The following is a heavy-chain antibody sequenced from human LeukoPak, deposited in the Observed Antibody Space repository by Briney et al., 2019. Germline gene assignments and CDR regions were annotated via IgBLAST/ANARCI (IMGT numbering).Heavy chain of an antibody. J-gene: IGHJ6*03. V-gene: IGHV1-2*02. CDR1: GYTFTGYY. CDR3: ARAYPGYIYQYGDPDYYYYYMDA. D-gene: IGHD4-17*01. CDR2: INPNSGGT. Sequence: ASVRVSCKASGYTFTGYYIHWVRQAPGQGLEYMGWINPNSGGTNYAQKFQGRVTMTRDTSISTAYMELSRLRSDDTAVYYCARAYPGYIYQYGDPDYYYYYMDAWGKGTTVTVSS.